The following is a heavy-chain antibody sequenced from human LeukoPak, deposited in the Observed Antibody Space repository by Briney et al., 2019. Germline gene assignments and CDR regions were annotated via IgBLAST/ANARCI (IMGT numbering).Heavy chain of an antibody. CDR3: ARVRTYYDILTGYSDNAFDI. Sequence: SETLSLTCTVSGGSISSYYWSWIRQPAGKGLEWIGRIYTSGSTNYNPSLKSGVTMSVDTSKNQFSLKLSSVTAADTAVYYCARVRTYYDILTGYSDNAFDIWGQGTMVTVSS. J-gene: IGHJ3*02. D-gene: IGHD3-9*01. CDR1: GGSISSYY. V-gene: IGHV4-4*07. CDR2: IYTSGST.